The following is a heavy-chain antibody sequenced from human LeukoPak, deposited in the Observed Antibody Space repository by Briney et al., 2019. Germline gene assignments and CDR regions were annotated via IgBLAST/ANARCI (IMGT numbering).Heavy chain of an antibody. V-gene: IGHV4-59*12. CDR1: GGSISSYY. Sequence: PSETLSLTCTVSGGSISSYYWSWIRQPPGKGLEWIGYIYYSGSTNYNPSLKSRVTMSVDTSKNQFSLKLSSVTAADTAVYYCARGYSSSWEDAFDIWGQGTMVTVSS. D-gene: IGHD6-13*01. CDR2: IYYSGST. J-gene: IGHJ3*02. CDR3: ARGYSSSWEDAFDI.